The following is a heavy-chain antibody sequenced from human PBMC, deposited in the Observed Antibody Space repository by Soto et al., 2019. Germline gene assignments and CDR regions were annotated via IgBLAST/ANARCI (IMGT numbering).Heavy chain of an antibody. Sequence: QVQLVQSGAEVKKPGASVKVSCKASGYTFTSYAMHWVRQAPGQRLEWMGWINAGNGNTKYSQKFQGRVTITRDTSASTAYMELRSLGSEDTAVYYCAGSSGYSYVDYWGQGPLVTVSS. J-gene: IGHJ4*02. V-gene: IGHV1-3*01. D-gene: IGHD3-22*01. CDR2: INAGNGNT. CDR3: AGSSGYSYVDY. CDR1: GYTFTSYA.